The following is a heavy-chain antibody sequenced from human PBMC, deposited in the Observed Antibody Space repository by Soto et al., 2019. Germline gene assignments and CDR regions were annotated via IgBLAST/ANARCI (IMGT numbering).Heavy chain of an antibody. CDR3: ARDKRHPQSPSDY. CDR2: IWYDGSNK. J-gene: IGHJ4*02. CDR1: GFTFSSYG. Sequence: QVQLVESGGGVVQPGRSLRLSCAASGFTFSSYGMHWVRQAPGKGLEWVAVIWYDGSNKYYADSVKGRFTISRDNSKNTLYLQMNSLRAEDTAVYYCARDKRHPQSPSDYWGQGTLVTVSS. V-gene: IGHV3-33*01.